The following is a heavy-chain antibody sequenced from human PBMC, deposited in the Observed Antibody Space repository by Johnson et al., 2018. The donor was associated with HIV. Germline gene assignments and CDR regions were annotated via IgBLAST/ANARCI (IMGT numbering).Heavy chain of an antibody. Sequence: VQLVESGGGVVQPGKSLRLSCAASGFTFSSYGMHWVRQAPGKGLEWVAVIWYDGSNKYYADSVKGRFTISRDNSTLYLQMNRLRVEDTAVYYCARGRIATGGSYPDAFDFWGQGTMVTVSS. CDR1: GFTFSSYG. J-gene: IGHJ3*01. D-gene: IGHD6-13*01. CDR2: IWYDGSNK. V-gene: IGHV3-33*01. CDR3: ARGRIATGGSYPDAFDF.